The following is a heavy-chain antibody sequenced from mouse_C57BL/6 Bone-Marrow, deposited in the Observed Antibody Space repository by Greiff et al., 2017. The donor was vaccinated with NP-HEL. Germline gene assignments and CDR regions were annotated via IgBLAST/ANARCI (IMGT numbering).Heavy chain of an antibody. CDR3: ARSRKSRWFDWYFDV. J-gene: IGHJ1*03. CDR1: GYTFTDYY. D-gene: IGHD2-3*01. V-gene: IGHV1-26*01. CDR2: INPNNGGT. Sequence: VQLQQSGPELVKPGASVKISCKASGYTFTDYYMNWVKQSHGKSLEWIGDINPNNGGTSYNQKFKGKATLTVDKSSSTAYMALRSLTSEDSAVYYCARSRKSRWFDWYFDVWGTGTTVTVSS.